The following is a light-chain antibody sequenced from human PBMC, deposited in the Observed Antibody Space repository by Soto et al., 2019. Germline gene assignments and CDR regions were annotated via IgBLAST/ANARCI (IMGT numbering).Light chain of an antibody. CDR3: QHYGRSPPSWT. V-gene: IGKV3-20*01. CDR1: QSVSSNY. J-gene: IGKJ1*01. Sequence: EIVLTQSPGTLSLSPGERATLSCRASQSVSSNYLAWYQQKPGQPPRLLISDASSRATGIPDRFSGSGSGTDFTLTISGLEPEDVAVYYCQHYGRSPPSWTFGQETKVEIK. CDR2: DAS.